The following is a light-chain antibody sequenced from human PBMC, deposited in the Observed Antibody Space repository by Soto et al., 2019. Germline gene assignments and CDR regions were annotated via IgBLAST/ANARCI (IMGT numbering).Light chain of an antibody. CDR2: DVS. CDR1: SSDVGGYNY. Sequence: QSALTQPRSVSGSPGQSVTISCTGTSSDVGGYNYVSWYQQHPGKAPKLMIYDVSKRPSGVPDRFSGSKSGNTASLTISGLQAEDEADYYCCSYAGSYYVSRTGTKLT. CDR3: CSYAGSYYV. V-gene: IGLV2-11*01. J-gene: IGLJ1*01.